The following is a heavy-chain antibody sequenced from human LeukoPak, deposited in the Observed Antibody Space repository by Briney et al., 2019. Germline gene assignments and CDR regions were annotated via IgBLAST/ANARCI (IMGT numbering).Heavy chain of an antibody. V-gene: IGHV5-51*01. CDR2: IYPGDSDT. J-gene: IGHJ2*01. D-gene: IGHD2-2*01. Sequence: GESLKISCKGSGYSFTSYWIGWVRQMPGKGLEWIGIIYPGDSDTRYSPSFQGQVTISADKSISTAYLQWSSLEASDTAMYYCARHWRYCSSTSCYPWYFDLWGRGTLVTVSS. CDR1: GYSFTSYW. CDR3: ARHWRYCSSTSCYPWYFDL.